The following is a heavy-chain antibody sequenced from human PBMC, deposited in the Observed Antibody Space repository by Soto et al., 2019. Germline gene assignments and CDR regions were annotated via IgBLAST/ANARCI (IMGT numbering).Heavy chain of an antibody. V-gene: IGHV3-74*01. D-gene: IGHD1-26*01. CDR2: INSDGSST. J-gene: IGHJ5*02. Sequence: EVQLVESGGGLVQPGGSLRLSCAASGFTFSSYWMHWVRQAPGKGLVWVSRINSDGSSTSYADSVKGRFTISRVNAKNTLYLQMNSLRAEDTAVYYCARVGTRATRWFDPWGQGTLVTVSS. CDR3: ARVGTRATRWFDP. CDR1: GFTFSSYW.